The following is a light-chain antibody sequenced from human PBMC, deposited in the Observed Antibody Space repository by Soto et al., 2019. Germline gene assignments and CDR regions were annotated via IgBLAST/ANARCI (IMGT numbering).Light chain of an antibody. CDR2: AVS. CDR3: TSSTIATTWV. J-gene: IGLJ3*02. Sequence: QSALTHPASVSGSPGQSITIPCTGSSSDIGTYNYVSWYQQQHPGKAPKLMIYAVSTRPSGVSIRFSGSKSSNTASLTISGLQAEDEAFYYCTSSTIATTWVFGGGTKLTVL. CDR1: SSDIGTYNY. V-gene: IGLV2-14*03.